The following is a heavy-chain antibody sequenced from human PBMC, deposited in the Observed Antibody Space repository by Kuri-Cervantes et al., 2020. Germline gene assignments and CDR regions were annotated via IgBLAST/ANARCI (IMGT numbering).Heavy chain of an antibody. CDR1: GGSISSSSYY. J-gene: IGHJ4*02. D-gene: IGHD4-17*01. V-gene: IGHV4-61*01. Sequence: SETLSLTCTVSGGSISSSSYYWSWIRQPPGKRLEWIGYIYYSGSTNYNPSLKSRVTISVDTSKNQFSLKLSSVTAADTAVYYCARGTAPDYWGQGTLVTVSS. CDR3: ARGTAPDY. CDR2: IYYSGST.